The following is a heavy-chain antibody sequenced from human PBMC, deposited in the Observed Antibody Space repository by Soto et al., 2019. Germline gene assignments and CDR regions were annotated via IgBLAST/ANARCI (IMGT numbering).Heavy chain of an antibody. D-gene: IGHD3-22*01. J-gene: IGHJ4*02. CDR1: DFTFSSYG. CDR3: AKDTYYHDSSGYYVFDY. CDR2: ISYDGTNK. Sequence: QVQLVESGGGVVQPGRSLTLSCAASDFTFSSYGIHWVRQAPGKGLEWVAVISYDGTNKQYGESGKGRFTMSRDNSKNSXHLQMNSLRVEDTAVYYCAKDTYYHDSSGYYVFDYWGQGTLVTVSS. V-gene: IGHV3-30*18.